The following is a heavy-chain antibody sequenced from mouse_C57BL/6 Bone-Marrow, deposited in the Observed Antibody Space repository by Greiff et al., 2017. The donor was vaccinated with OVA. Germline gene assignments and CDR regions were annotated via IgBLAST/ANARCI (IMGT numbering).Heavy chain of an antibody. V-gene: IGHV1-4*01. Sequence: QVQLQQSGAELARPGASVKMSCTASGYTFTSYTMHWVKQRPGQGLEWIGYINPSSGYTKYNQKVKDKATLTADKSSSTAYMQLSSQTSEVSAVYYCARWHWDNYWGQGTTLTVSS. CDR2: INPSSGYT. CDR3: ARWHWDNY. J-gene: IGHJ2*01. CDR1: GYTFTSYT. D-gene: IGHD4-1*01.